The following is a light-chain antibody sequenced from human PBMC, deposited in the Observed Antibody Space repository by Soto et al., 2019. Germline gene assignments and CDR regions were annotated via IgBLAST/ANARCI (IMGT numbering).Light chain of an antibody. CDR2: EVS. Sequence: SGRTHPSSLSASPGRAISISGTGTSYYIGAYDYVSWYQQHPGKAPKLMIYEVSNRPSGVSNRFSGSKSGNTASLTISGLQAEDEADYYCRSYNSSRTYVFGTGTXVTVL. V-gene: IGLV2-14*01. CDR1: SYYIGAYDY. J-gene: IGLJ1*01. CDR3: RSYNSSRTYV.